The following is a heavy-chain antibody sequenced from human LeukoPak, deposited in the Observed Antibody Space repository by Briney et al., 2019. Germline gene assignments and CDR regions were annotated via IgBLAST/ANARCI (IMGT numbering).Heavy chain of an antibody. CDR1: GGSINSSSYY. CDR3: ARPPQN. Sequence: SETLSLTCTVSGGSINSSSYYWGWIRQPPGKGLEWIGSIFYSGNTYDNPSLKSRVTISVDTSKNQFSLKLNSVTAADTAVYYCARPPQNWGQGTLVTVSS. CDR2: IFYSGNT. V-gene: IGHV4-39*01. J-gene: IGHJ4*02.